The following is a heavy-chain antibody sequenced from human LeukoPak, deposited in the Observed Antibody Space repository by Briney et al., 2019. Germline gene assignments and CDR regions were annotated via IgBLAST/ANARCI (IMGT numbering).Heavy chain of an antibody. CDR1: GFTVSSHG. V-gene: IGHV3-30*02. CDR3: AKDWDY. Sequence: GRSLTLSCAASGFTVSSHGMHWVRQAPGKGLEWVAFIRYDGSNKYYADSVKGRFTISRDNSKNTLYLQMNSLRAEDTAVYYCAKDWDYWGQGTLVTVSS. CDR2: IRYDGSNK. J-gene: IGHJ4*02.